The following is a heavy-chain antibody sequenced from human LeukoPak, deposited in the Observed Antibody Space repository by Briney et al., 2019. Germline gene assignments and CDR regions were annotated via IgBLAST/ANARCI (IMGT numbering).Heavy chain of an antibody. J-gene: IGHJ6*02. Sequence: GASVKVSCKASGGTFSSYAISWVRQAPGQGLEWMGRIIPILGIANYAQKFQGRVTITADKSTSTAYMELSSLRSEDTAVYYCARDARAIVVVVAATPTYGMDVWGQGTRVTVSS. CDR3: ARDARAIVVVVAATPTYGMDV. CDR1: GGTFSSYA. CDR2: IIPILGIA. V-gene: IGHV1-69*04. D-gene: IGHD2-15*01.